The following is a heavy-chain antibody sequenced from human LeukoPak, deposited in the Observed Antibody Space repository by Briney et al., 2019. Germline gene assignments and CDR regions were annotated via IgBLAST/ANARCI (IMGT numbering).Heavy chain of an antibody. V-gene: IGHV4-59*01. CDR2: IYYSGST. CDR1: GGSISSYY. D-gene: IGHD1-26*01. J-gene: IGHJ4*02. CDR3: ARLTYSGNYYFHY. Sequence: SETLSLTCTVSGGSISSYYWSWIRQPAGKGLEWIGYIYYSGSTNYNPSLKSRVTISVDTSKNQFSLNLSSVTAADTAVYYCARLTYSGNYYFHYWGQGTLVTVSS.